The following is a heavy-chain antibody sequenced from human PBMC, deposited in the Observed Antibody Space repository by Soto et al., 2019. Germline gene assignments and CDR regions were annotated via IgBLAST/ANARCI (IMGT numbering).Heavy chain of an antibody. Sequence: GESLKISCEASGYTFTNYLICWVRQMPVTGLEWMGIIYPRDSDTRYSPSFQDQVTMSVDKSIGTAYLQWSSLKASDTAMYYCMRHSGKIQSLVGPRIFHYLGQGILV. CDR2: IYPRDSDT. CDR3: MRHSGKIQSLVGPRIFHY. J-gene: IGHJ4*02. V-gene: IGHV5-51*01. CDR1: GYTFTNYL. D-gene: IGHD2-8*02.